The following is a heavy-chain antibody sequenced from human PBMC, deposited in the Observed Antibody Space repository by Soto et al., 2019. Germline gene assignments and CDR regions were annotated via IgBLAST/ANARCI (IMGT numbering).Heavy chain of an antibody. J-gene: IGHJ4*02. CDR2: IYYSGST. V-gene: IGHV4-31*03. D-gene: IGHD3-10*01. CDR3: ARGGRFGKKYFDY. CDR1: VGSISSGGYY. Sequence: QVQLQESGPGLVKPSQTLSLTCTVSVGSISSGGYYWSWIRQHPGKGLEWIGYIYYSGSTYYNPSLKSRVTISVDTSKNQFSLKLSSVTAADTAVYYCARGGRFGKKYFDYWGQGTLVTVSS.